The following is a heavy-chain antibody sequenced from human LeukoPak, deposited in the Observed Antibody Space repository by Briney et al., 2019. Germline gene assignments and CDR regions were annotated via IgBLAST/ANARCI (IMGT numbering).Heavy chain of an antibody. CDR2: IIPIFGTA. D-gene: IGHD2-2*01. V-gene: IGHV1-69*13. Sequence: SVKVSCKASGGTFSSYAISWVRQAPGQGLEWMGGIIPIFGTANYAQQFQGRVTITADESTSTAYMELSSLRSEDTAVYYCASSLGRYCSSTSCYAGDYWGQGTLVIVSS. J-gene: IGHJ4*02. CDR3: ASSLGRYCSSTSCYAGDY. CDR1: GGTFSSYA.